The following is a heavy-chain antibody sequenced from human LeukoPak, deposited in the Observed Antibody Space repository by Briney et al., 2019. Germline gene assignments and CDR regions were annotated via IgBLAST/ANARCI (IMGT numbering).Heavy chain of an antibody. Sequence: GGSLRLSCAASGFTFSRYAMHWVRRAPGKGLEWVTFVSSEGDRRYYADSVKGRFTISRDNAKNSLYLQMNSLRAEDTAVYYCARVPWFDPWGQGTLVTVSS. CDR1: GFTFSRYA. CDR3: ARVPWFDP. CDR2: VSSEGDRR. J-gene: IGHJ5*02. V-gene: IGHV3-30*04.